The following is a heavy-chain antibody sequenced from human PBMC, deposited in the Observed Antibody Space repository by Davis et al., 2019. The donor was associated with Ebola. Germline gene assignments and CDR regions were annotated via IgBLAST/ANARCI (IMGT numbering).Heavy chain of an antibody. CDR3: ARDPGVLLWFDP. V-gene: IGHV3-30*03. CDR2: ISYDGSNK. D-gene: IGHD2-15*01. CDR1: GFRFSNYG. J-gene: IGHJ5*02. Sequence: GESPKISCAGSGFRFSNYGMNWVRQAPGKGLEWVAVISYDGSNKYYADSVKGRFTISRDNAKNTLYLQMNSLRAEDTAVYYCARDPGVLLWFDPWGQGTLVTVSS.